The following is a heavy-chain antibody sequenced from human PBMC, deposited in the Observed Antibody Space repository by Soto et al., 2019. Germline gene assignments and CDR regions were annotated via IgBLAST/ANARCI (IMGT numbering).Heavy chain of an antibody. V-gene: IGHV1-46*01. CDR1: GYTFTSYY. D-gene: IGHD2-15*01. Sequence: ASVKVSCKASGYTFTSYYMHWVLQAPGQGLEWMGIINPIGGSRSYAQKFQGRVTMTRDTSTSTVYMELSSLRSDDTALYYCARDIVVVVVATQYSSGLSPNYYFAYWGRDAWGQGPPVT. J-gene: IGHJ6*02. CDR3: ARDIVVVVVATQYSSGLSPNYYFAYWGRDA. CDR2: INPIGGSR.